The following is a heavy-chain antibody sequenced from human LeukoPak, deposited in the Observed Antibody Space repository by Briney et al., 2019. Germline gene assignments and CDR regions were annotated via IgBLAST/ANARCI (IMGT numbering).Heavy chain of an antibody. D-gene: IGHD3-10*02. CDR2: IKQDGSEK. J-gene: IGHJ6*04. V-gene: IGHV3-7*01. Sequence: GGSLRLSCAASDFTFSQFGMSWVRQAPGKRLEWVANIKQDGSEKYYVDSVKGRFTISRDNAKNSLYLQMNSLRAEDTAVYYCAELGITMIGGVWGKGTTVTISS. CDR3: AELGITMIGGV. CDR1: DFTFSQFG.